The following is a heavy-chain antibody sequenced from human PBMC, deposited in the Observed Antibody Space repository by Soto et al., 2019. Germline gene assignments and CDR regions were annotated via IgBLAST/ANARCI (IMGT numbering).Heavy chain of an antibody. CDR3: ARSAGYCSGGSCFTYYYDSSGYYGLDY. CDR2: IDPSDSYT. CDR1: GYSFTSYW. J-gene: IGHJ4*02. V-gene: IGHV5-10-1*01. D-gene: IGHD3-22*01. Sequence: PGESLKISCKGSGYSFTSYWISWVCQMPGKVLEWMGRIDPSDSYTNYSPSFQGHVTISADKSISTAYLQWSSLKASDSAMYYCARSAGYCSGGSCFTYYYDSSGYYGLDYWGQGTLVTVSS.